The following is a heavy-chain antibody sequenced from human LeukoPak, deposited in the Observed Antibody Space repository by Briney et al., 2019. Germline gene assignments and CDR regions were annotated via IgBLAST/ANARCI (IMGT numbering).Heavy chain of an antibody. D-gene: IGHD3-9*01. J-gene: IGHJ4*02. CDR3: ASLPHYDILTGYYISGFDY. Sequence: ASVKVSCKASGYTFTSYGISWVRQAPGQGLEWMGWISAYNGNTNYAQKLQGRVTMTTDTSTSTAYMELRSLRSDDTAVYYCASLPHYDILTGYYISGFDYWGQGTLVTVSS. V-gene: IGHV1-18*04. CDR2: ISAYNGNT. CDR1: GYTFTSYG.